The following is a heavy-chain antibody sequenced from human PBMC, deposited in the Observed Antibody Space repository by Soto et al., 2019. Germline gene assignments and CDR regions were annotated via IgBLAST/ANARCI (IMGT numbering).Heavy chain of an antibody. J-gene: IGHJ5*02. Sequence: QVPLVQSGAEVKKPGASVKVSCKASGYTFTSYGISWVRQAPGQGLEWMGWISAYNGNTNYAQKLQGRVTMTTDTSTSTAYMELRSLRSDDTAVYYCARVYYDFWRGVYNWFDPWGQGTLVTVSS. CDR3: ARVYYDFWRGVYNWFDP. CDR1: GYTFTSYG. V-gene: IGHV1-18*04. CDR2: ISAYNGNT. D-gene: IGHD3-3*01.